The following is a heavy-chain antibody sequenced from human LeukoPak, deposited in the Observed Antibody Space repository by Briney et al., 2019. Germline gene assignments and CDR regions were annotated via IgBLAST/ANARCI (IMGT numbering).Heavy chain of an antibody. CDR2: IIPIFGTA. J-gene: IGHJ4*02. Sequence: SVKVSCKASGGTFSSYAISWVRQAPGQGLEWMGGIIPIFGTANYAQKFQGRVTITADKSTSTAYMELSSLRSEDTAVYYCAADYGSGSYSLAGLWGQGTLVTVSS. D-gene: IGHD3-10*01. V-gene: IGHV1-69*06. CDR3: AADYGSGSYSLAGL. CDR1: GGTFSSYA.